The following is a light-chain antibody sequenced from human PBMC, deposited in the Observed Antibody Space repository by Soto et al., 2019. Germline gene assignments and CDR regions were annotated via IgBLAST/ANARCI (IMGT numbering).Light chain of an antibody. J-gene: IGKJ4*01. CDR3: QQFSSYPLT. CDR1: QSVSNDF. V-gene: IGKV3-15*01. CDR2: GAS. Sequence: EIVMTQSPATLSVSPGERATLSCRASQSVSNDFLAWYQQKPGQAPRLLIYGASTRATGIPARFSGSGSGTEFTLTISRLEPEDFAVYYCQQFSSYPLTFGGGTKVDIK.